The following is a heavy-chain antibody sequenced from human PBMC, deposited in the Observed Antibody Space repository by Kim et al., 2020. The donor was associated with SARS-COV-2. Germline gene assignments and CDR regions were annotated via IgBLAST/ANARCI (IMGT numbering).Heavy chain of an antibody. J-gene: IGHJ2*01. D-gene: IGHD6-13*01. CDR2: INHSGST. V-gene: IGHV4-34*01. CDR3: ARWVGIAAAGLYFDL. CDR1: GGSFSGYY. Sequence: SETLSLTCAVYGGSFSGYYWSWIRQPPGKGLEWIGEINHSGSTNYNPSLKSRVTISVDTSKNQFSLKLSSVTAADTAVYYCARWVGIAAAGLYFDLWGRG.